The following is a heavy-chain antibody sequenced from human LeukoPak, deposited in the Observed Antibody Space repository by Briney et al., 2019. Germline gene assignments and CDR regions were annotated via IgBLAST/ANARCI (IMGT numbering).Heavy chain of an antibody. Sequence: SETLSLTCTVSGGSISSYYWSWIRQPPGKGLEWIGYIYYSGSTNYNPSLKSRVTISVDTSKNQFSLKLSSVTAADTAVYYCARPSVGAEYYFDCWGQGTLVTVSS. D-gene: IGHD1-26*01. CDR3: ARPSVGAEYYFDC. CDR2: IYYSGST. CDR1: GGSISSYY. V-gene: IGHV4-59*01. J-gene: IGHJ4*02.